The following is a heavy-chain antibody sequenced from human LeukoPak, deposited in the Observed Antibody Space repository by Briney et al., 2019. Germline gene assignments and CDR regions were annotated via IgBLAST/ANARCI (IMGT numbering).Heavy chain of an antibody. D-gene: IGHD3-9*01. CDR1: GGSISIYY. CDR3: ARHHRSYDILTGYPAFDI. J-gene: IGHJ3*02. CDR2: IYTSGST. V-gene: IGHV4-4*09. Sequence: PSEALSLTCTVSGGSISIYYWSWIRQPPGKGLEWIGYIYTSGSTNYNPSLKSRVTISVDTSKNQFSLKLSSVTAADTAVYYCARHHRSYDILTGYPAFDIWGQGTMVTVSS.